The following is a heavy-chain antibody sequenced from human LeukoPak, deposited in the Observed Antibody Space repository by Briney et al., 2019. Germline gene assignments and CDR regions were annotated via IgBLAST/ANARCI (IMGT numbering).Heavy chain of an antibody. V-gene: IGHV3-64*01. Sequence: GSLKLSCAASGFTFSTYGFDWGRQAPGKGLEYVSGIGPDGGTTYYAKSVKGRFIISRDNSKNMVYLQMGSLTVDDMAVYYCARGAQLTDCWGQGTLVTVSS. J-gene: IGHJ4*02. CDR1: GFTFSTYG. CDR2: IGPDGGTT. CDR3: ARGAQLTDC. D-gene: IGHD6-13*01.